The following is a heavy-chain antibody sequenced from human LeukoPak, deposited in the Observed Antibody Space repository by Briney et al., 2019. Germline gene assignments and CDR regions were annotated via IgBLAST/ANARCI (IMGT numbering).Heavy chain of an antibody. CDR1: GGSIGSDNYY. Sequence: SETLSLTCTVSGGSIGSDNYYWTWIRQPAGKELEWIGRVHTSGITDFNPSLKSRASISLDTSMSQFSVRLSSVTAADTAVYYCARGYTYGHGAMFDFWGQGTLVTVSP. J-gene: IGHJ4*02. D-gene: IGHD5-18*01. CDR3: ARGYTYGHGAMFDF. V-gene: IGHV4-61*02. CDR2: VHTSGIT.